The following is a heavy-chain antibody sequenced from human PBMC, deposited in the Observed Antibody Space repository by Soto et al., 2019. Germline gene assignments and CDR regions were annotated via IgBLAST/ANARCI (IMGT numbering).Heavy chain of an antibody. CDR1: GGSISSYY. J-gene: IGHJ6*02. D-gene: IGHD2-21*02. Sequence: PSETLSLTCTVSGGSISSYYWSWIRQPAGKGLEWIGRTYTSGSTNYNPSLKSRVTMSVDTSKNQFSLKLSSVTAADTAVYYCARSYGDPEDYYYYYGMEVWGQGTTVTI. V-gene: IGHV4-4*07. CDR3: ARSYGDPEDYYYYYGMEV. CDR2: TYTSGST.